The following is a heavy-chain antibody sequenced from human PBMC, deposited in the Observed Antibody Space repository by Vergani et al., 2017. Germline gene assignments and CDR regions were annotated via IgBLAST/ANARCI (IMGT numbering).Heavy chain of an antibody. D-gene: IGHD3-10*01. CDR1: NYSISRGYF. CDR3: ARHGGSGNFYHLFDP. J-gene: IGHJ5*02. V-gene: IGHV4-38-2*01. CDR2: FHHTGMT. Sequence: QVQLQESGPGLVKPSETLSLTCPVSNYSISRGYFWGWIRRPPGKGREWIASFHHTGMTYNNPSLKSRVTISVDTSKKLISLKWNSVTAADTALYYCARHGGSGNFYHLFDPWGQGTLVTVSS.